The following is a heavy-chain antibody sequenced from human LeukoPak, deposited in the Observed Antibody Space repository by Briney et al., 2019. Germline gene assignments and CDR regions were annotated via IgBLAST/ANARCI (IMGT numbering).Heavy chain of an antibody. D-gene: IGHD3-3*01. CDR2: MNPNSGNT. J-gene: IGHJ1*01. CDR3: ARGSSWEFFVYFQH. CDR1: GYTFTSYD. V-gene: IGHV1-8*01. Sequence: ASVKVSCKASGYTFTSYDINWVRQATGQGLEWMGWMNPNSGNTGYAQKFQGRVTMTRNTSISTAYMELSSLRSEDTGVYYCARGSSWEFFVYFQHWGQGTLVTVSS.